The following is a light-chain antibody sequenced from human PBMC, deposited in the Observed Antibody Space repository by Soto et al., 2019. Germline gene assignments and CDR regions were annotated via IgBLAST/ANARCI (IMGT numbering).Light chain of an antibody. CDR3: CSYAGSSPYV. V-gene: IGLV2-23*01. J-gene: IGLJ1*01. Sequence: QSALTQPASVSGSPGQSITISCTGTSSDVASYNLVSWYQQHPGKAPKLMIYEGSKRPSGVSNRFSGSKSGNTASLTISGLQAEDEADYYCCSYAGSSPYVVGTGTKLTVL. CDR2: EGS. CDR1: SSDVASYNL.